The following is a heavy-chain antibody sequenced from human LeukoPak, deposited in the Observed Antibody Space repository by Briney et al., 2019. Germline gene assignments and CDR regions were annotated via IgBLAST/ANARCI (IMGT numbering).Heavy chain of an antibody. CDR1: GFTFSSYA. V-gene: IGHV3-30-3*01. Sequence: SGGSLRLSCAASGFTFSSYAMHWVRQAPGKGLEWVAVISYDGSNKYYADSVKGRFTISRDNSKNTLYLQMNSLRAEDTAVYYCARENGGSYYDSSGYYYWGQGTLVTVSS. J-gene: IGHJ4*02. CDR3: ARENGGSYYDSSGYYY. D-gene: IGHD3-22*01. CDR2: ISYDGSNK.